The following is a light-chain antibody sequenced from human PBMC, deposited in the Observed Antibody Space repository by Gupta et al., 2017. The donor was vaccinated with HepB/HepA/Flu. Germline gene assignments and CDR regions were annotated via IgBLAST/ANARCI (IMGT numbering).Light chain of an antibody. Sequence: EIVMTQSPATLSVSPGERATLSCRASQSVSSNLAWYQQKPGQAPRLLIYGASTRATGIPARFSGSGSAREFTLTIISRLSQDFAIYYCHQENNCRLTFGSGTKVEIK. V-gene: IGKV3-15*01. CDR2: GAS. CDR3: HQENNCRLT. CDR1: QSVSSN. J-gene: IGKJ4*01.